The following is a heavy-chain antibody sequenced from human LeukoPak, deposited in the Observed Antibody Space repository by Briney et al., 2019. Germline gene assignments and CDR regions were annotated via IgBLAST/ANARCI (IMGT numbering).Heavy chain of an antibody. CDR1: GFTFSNCI. V-gene: IGHV3-21*01. J-gene: IGHJ4*02. D-gene: IGHD6-19*01. CDR2: ISSSSNYI. CDR3: ARHAYGSGWYFFDY. Sequence: GGSLRLSCAASGFTFSNCIMNWVRQAPGKGLEWVSSISSSSNYIYYADSVKGRFTISRDNAKNSLYLQMSSLRAEDTALYYCARHAYGSGWYFFDYWGQGTLLAVSS.